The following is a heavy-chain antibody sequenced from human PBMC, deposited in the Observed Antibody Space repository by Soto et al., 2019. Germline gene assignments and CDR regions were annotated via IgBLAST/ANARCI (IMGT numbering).Heavy chain of an antibody. CDR2: INPNSGGT. Sequence: QVQLVQSGAEVKKPGASVKVSCKASGYTFTGYYMHWVRQAPGQGLEWMGWINPNSGGTNYAQKFQGWVTMTRDTSISTAYMEVDRLRSDDTAVYYCARERKVEYYYSGMDVWGQGTTVTVSS. D-gene: IGHD1-1*01. V-gene: IGHV1-2*04. CDR3: ARERKVEYYYSGMDV. J-gene: IGHJ6*02. CDR1: GYTFTGYY.